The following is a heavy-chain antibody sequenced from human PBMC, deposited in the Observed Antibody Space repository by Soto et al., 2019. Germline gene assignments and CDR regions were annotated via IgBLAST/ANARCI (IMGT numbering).Heavy chain of an antibody. CDR2: IYHGGTT. CDR3: AKANVMVVAASTFYY. CDR1: GYSISSGSY. J-gene: IGHJ4*01. Sequence: SETLSLTCTVSGYSISSGSYWGWIRQPPGKGPEWIASIYHGGTTFYNPSLKSRVTVSVVKSNNQFSLKLRSVTAADTAVYYCAKANVMVVAASTFYYWGPGTIVNLYS. V-gene: IGHV4-38-2*02. D-gene: IGHD3-10*01.